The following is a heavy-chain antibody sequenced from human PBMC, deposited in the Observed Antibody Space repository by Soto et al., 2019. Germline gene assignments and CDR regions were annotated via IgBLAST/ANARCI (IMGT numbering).Heavy chain of an antibody. V-gene: IGHV3-74*01. CDR2: INSDGSTT. D-gene: IGHD6-19*01. CDR3: ARDGWAVAEN. CDR1: GYTFSDFL. J-gene: IGHJ4*02. Sequence: VQLVESGGGLVQPGGSLRLSCAASGYTFSDFLMHWVRQVPGKGLVWVSRINSDGSTTDYADSVKGRFTISRDNAKNTLYLQMNNLRAEDTAVYDCARDGWAVAENWGRGTLVTVSS.